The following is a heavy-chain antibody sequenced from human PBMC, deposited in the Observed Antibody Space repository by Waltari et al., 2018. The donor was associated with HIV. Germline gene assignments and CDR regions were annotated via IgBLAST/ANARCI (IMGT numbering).Heavy chain of an antibody. CDR3: ARSSYSSGWAYFDY. J-gene: IGHJ4*02. CDR2: ITYGGAVT. Sequence: EVQLVESGGGLVQPGGSLSLSCAAAGFIFNDYSMNWVRQAPGEGLEWISYITYGGAVTYYPDSVKGRFTVSRDNAMNSLSLRMRSLRVEDTAVYYCARSSYSSGWAYFDYWGQGVLVTVFS. V-gene: IGHV3-48*01. D-gene: IGHD6-19*01. CDR1: GFIFNDYS.